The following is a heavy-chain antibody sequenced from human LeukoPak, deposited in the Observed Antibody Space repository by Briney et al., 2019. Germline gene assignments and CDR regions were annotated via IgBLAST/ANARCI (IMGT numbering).Heavy chain of an antibody. CDR2: IDAGNGDT. Sequence: GASVKVSCTASGYTFIDYAMHWVRQAPGQRFEWMGWIDAGNGDTRYSQKCQGRVTITRDTSASTAYIELRSLRSEDTAMYYCARGSTSDWPLDHWGQETLVTISS. CDR3: ARGSTSDWPLDH. CDR1: GYTFIDYA. J-gene: IGHJ4*02. V-gene: IGHV1-3*01. D-gene: IGHD2-2*01.